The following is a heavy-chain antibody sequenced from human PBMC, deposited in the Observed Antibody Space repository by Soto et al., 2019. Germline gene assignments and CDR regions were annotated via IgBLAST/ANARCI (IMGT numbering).Heavy chain of an antibody. CDR3: AKDSPAHVGGWELPFAY. V-gene: IGHV3-23*01. CDR1: GLTFGSYA. J-gene: IGHJ4*02. Sequence: EVQLLESGGGLVQPGGSLRLSCAASGLTFGSYAMSWVRQAPGKGLEWVSAISGSGGTTYYADSVRGRFTISRDNSENTLYLQLNSLRADDKAAYYCAKDSPAHVGGWELPFAYWGQGTLVTVSS. D-gene: IGHD2-21*01. CDR2: ISGSGGTT.